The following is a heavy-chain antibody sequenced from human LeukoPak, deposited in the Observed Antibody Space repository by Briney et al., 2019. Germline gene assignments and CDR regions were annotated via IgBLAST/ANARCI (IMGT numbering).Heavy chain of an antibody. V-gene: IGHV1-2*02. CDR2: INPNSGGT. D-gene: IGHD5-18*01. Sequence: GASVKVSCKASGYTFTSYGISWVRQAPGQGLEWMGWINPNSGGTNYAQKFQGRVTMTRDTSISTAYMELSRLRSDDTAVYYCAREPGVGYSYGKPYYYMDVWGKGTTVTVSS. CDR1: GYTFTSYG. CDR3: AREPGVGYSYGKPYYYMDV. J-gene: IGHJ6*03.